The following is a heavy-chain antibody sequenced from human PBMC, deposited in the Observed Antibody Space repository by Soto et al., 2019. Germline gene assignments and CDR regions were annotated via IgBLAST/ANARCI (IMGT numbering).Heavy chain of an antibody. CDR2: LSGSGDTT. Sequence: GGSLRLSCTSSGFTFNRHAMTWVRQGPGKGLEWVSGLSGSGDTTYYADSVKGQFTISRDNSKNTLYLQMNSLRAEDTAVYYCARDGDYGDYVGQVSYYGMHVWGQGTTVTVSS. CDR1: GFTFNRHA. V-gene: IGHV3-23*01. CDR3: ARDGDYGDYVGQVSYYGMHV. D-gene: IGHD4-17*01. J-gene: IGHJ6*02.